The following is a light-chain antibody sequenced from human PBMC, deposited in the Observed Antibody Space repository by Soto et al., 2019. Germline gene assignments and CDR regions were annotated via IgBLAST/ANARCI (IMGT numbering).Light chain of an antibody. V-gene: IGKV3-11*01. Sequence: EIVLTQSPATLSLSPGERATLSCRASPSVTNYLAWYQQKPGQAPRLVIYGAFNRATGIPARFSGSGSGTDFTLTTSSLEPEDFAVYYCQQRNIWPPVTFGQGTRREIK. CDR3: QQRNIWPPVT. CDR2: GAF. J-gene: IGKJ5*01. CDR1: PSVTNY.